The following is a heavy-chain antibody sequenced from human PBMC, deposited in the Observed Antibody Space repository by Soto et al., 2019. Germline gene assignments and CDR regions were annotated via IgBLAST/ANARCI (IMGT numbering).Heavy chain of an antibody. CDR2: ISNSGTAT. J-gene: IGHJ4*02. CDR3: TSGGY. V-gene: IGHV3-23*01. CDR1: GFTFRSTA. Sequence: HPGGSLRLSCVASGFTFRSTAMSWVRQAPGKGLDWVSAISNSGTATYYADSVKGRFTISRDNSDNTLFLQMSSLSADDTAVYYCTSGGYWGLGTLVTVSS. D-gene: IGHD3-16*01.